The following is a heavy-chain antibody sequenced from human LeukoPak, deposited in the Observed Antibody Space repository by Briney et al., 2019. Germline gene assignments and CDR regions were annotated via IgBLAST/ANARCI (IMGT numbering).Heavy chain of an antibody. D-gene: IGHD1-20*01. CDR2: ISSSSSYI. CDR1: GFTFSSYS. V-gene: IGHV3-21*01. J-gene: IGHJ3*02. Sequence: GGSLRLSCAASGFTFSSYSMNWVRQAPGKGLEWVSSISSSSSYIYYADSVKGRFTISRDNAENSLYLQMNSLRAEDTAVYYCASDYNWNDAAFDIWGQGTMVTVSS. CDR3: ASDYNWNDAAFDI.